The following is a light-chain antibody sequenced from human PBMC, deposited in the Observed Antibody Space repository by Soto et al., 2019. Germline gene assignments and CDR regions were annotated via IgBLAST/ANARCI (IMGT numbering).Light chain of an antibody. Sequence: EIVLTQSPGTLSLSPGERGTLSCWASQSVSDNYLAWYQQKPGQAPRLLIYGTSRRATGIPDRFSGSGSGTDFTLTISRLEPEDFAVYYCQQYGGSPFTFGPGTKVDFK. CDR2: GTS. V-gene: IGKV3-20*01. J-gene: IGKJ3*01. CDR3: QQYGGSPFT. CDR1: QSVSDNY.